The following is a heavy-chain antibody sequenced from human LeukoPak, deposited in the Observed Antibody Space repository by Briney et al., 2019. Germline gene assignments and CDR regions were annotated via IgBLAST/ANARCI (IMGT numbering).Heavy chain of an antibody. CDR2: ISGSGGST. J-gene: IGHJ4*02. CDR1: GFTFSSYA. CDR3: ARGSFEGGLLRSLLDY. Sequence: GGSLRLSCAASGFTFSSYAMSWVRQAPGKGLEWVSAISGSGGSTYYADSVKGRFTISRDNSKNTLYLQMNSLRAEDTAVYYCARGSFEGGLLRSLLDYWGQGTLVTVSS. D-gene: IGHD1-26*01. V-gene: IGHV3-23*01.